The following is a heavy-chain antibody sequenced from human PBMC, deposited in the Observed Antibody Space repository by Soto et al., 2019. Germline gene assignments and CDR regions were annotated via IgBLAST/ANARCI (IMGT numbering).Heavy chain of an antibody. CDR1: GGSVSSGSYY. V-gene: IGHV4-61*01. CDR3: ARKDLSSGLVFDY. Sequence: PSETLSLTCTVSGGSVSSGSYYWSWIRQPPGKGLEWIGYIYYSGSTNYNPSLKSRVTISVDTSKNQFSLKLSSVAAADTAVYYGARKDLSSGLVFDYWGQGTLVTVSS. J-gene: IGHJ4*02. D-gene: IGHD6-19*01. CDR2: IYYSGST.